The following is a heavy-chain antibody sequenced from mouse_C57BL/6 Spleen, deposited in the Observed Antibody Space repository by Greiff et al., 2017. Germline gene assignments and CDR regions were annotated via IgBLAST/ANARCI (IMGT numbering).Heavy chain of an antibody. D-gene: IGHD1-1*01. V-gene: IGHV1-69*01. CDR1: GYTFTSYW. CDR3: AGWDYGSSFDY. CDR2: IDPSDSYT. Sequence: VQLQQPGAELVMPGASVTLSCTASGYTFTSYWMHWVKQRPGQGLEWIGGIDPSDSYTNYNQTFKGKSTLTVDKSSSPAYMQLSSLTSEDSAVYYGAGWDYGSSFDYWGQGTTLTVSS. J-gene: IGHJ2*01.